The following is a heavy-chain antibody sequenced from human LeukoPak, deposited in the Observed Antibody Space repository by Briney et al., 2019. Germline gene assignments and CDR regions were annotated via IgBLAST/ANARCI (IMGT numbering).Heavy chain of an antibody. J-gene: IGHJ4*02. CDR2: IIPILGIA. D-gene: IGHD6-19*01. Sequence: SVKVSCKSSGGTFSIYAISWVRQAPGQGLEWMGRIIPILGIANYAQKFQGRVTITADKSTSTAYMELSSLRYEDTAVYYCARERLAVAGSSFDYWGQGTLVTVSS. V-gene: IGHV1-69*04. CDR3: ARERLAVAGSSFDY. CDR1: GGTFSIYA.